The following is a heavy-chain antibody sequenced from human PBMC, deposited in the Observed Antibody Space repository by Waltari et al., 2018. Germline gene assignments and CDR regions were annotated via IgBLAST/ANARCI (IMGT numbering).Heavy chain of an antibody. CDR2: IYYSGST. J-gene: IGHJ4*02. CDR1: GGSISSHY. Sequence: QVQLQESGPGLVKPSETLSLTCTVSGGSISSHYWSWIRQPPGKGLEWIGYIYYSGSTNYTPALKSRVTISVDTSKNQFSLKLSSVTAADTAVYYCARENPSGSYDYWGQGTLVTVSS. V-gene: IGHV4-59*11. D-gene: IGHD1-26*01. CDR3: ARENPSGSYDY.